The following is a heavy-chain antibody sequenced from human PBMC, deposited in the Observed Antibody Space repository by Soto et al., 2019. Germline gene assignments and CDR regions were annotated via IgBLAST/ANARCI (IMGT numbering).Heavy chain of an antibody. D-gene: IGHD6-13*01. V-gene: IGHV3-33*01. CDR3: AREQPSGYYGMDV. CDR2: IWYDGSNK. Sequence: QVQLVESGGGVVQPGRSLRLSSAASGFTFSSYGMHWVRQAPGKGLEWVAVIWYDGSNKYYADSVKGRFTISRDNSKDTRYLQMNSLRAEDTAVYYCAREQPSGYYGMDVWGQGTTVTVSS. CDR1: GFTFSSYG. J-gene: IGHJ6*02.